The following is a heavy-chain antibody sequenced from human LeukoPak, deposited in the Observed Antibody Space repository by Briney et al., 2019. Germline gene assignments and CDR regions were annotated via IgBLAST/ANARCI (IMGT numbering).Heavy chain of an antibody. CDR3: ARVPDLGHCTNGVCSGYMDV. D-gene: IGHD2-8*01. Sequence: GGSLRLSCAASGFTFSSYWMSWVRQAPGKGLEWVANIKQDGSEKYYVDSVKGRFTISRDNAKNSLYLQMNSLRAEDTAVYYCARVPDLGHCTNGVCSGYMDVRGKGTTVTVSS. J-gene: IGHJ6*03. CDR2: IKQDGSEK. V-gene: IGHV3-7*01. CDR1: GFTFSSYW.